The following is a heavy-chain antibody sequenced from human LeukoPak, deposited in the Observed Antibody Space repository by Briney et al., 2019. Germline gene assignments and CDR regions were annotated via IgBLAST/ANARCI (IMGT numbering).Heavy chain of an antibody. CDR3: TRDGSYYFYYYMDV. D-gene: IGHD1-1*01. CDR2: IRSKASGETT. Sequence: GGSLRLSCAASGFTFSGYAMTWVRQAPGKGLEWVGFIRSKASGETTGYAASVKGRFTISRDDSKSIAYLQMNTLKTEDTAVYYCTRDGSYYFYYYMDVWGKGTTVTVSS. V-gene: IGHV3-49*04. J-gene: IGHJ6*03. CDR1: GFTFSGYA.